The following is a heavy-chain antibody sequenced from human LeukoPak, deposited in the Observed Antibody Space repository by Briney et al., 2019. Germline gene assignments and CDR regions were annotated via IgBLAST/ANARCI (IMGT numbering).Heavy chain of an antibody. Sequence: TSETLSLTCTVSGGSISSYYWSWIRQPPGKGLEWIGYIYYSGSTNYNPSLKSRVTISVDTSKNQFSLKLSSVTAADTAVYYCARHSLRWNDPLGYWGQGTLVTVSS. CDR2: IYYSGST. D-gene: IGHD1-1*01. CDR3: ARHSLRWNDPLGY. V-gene: IGHV4-59*08. J-gene: IGHJ4*02. CDR1: GGSISSYY.